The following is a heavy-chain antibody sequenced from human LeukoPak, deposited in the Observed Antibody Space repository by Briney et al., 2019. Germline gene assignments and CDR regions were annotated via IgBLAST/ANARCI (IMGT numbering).Heavy chain of an antibody. CDR1: GYSFTSYW. CDR2: IYPGDSDT. CDR3: ARQDDYGDYVGDH. V-gene: IGHV5-51*01. D-gene: IGHD4-17*01. J-gene: IGHJ4*02. Sequence: GESLKISCKGSGYSFTSYWIGWVRQMPGRGLEWMGIIYPGDSDTRYSPSFQGQVTISADKSISTAYLQWSSLKASDIAMYYCARQDDYGDYVGDHWGQGTLVTVSS.